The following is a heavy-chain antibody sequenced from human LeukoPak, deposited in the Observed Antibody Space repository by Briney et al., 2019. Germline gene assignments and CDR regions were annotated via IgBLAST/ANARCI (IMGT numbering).Heavy chain of an antibody. V-gene: IGHV4-39*07. J-gene: IGHJ6*02. CDR3: ARRAPYYYGMDV. CDR1: GDSISTTNYY. CDR2: INHSGST. Sequence: PSETLSLTCAVSGDSISTTNYYWGWIRQPPGKGLEWIGEINHSGSTNYNPSLKSRVTISVDTSKNQFSLKLSSVTAADTAVYYCARRAPYYYGMDVWGQGTTVTVSS.